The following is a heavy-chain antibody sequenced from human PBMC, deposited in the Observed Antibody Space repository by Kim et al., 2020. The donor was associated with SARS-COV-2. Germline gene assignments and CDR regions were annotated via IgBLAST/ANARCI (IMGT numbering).Heavy chain of an antibody. V-gene: IGHV3-74*01. J-gene: IGHJ4*02. D-gene: IGHD6-13*01. CDR2: LHSDGSST. CDR1: GFTFSSHW. Sequence: GGSLRLSCAASGFTFSSHWMHWVRQAPGKGLVWVSRLHSDGSSTSYADSVKGRFTISRDNAKNTLYLQMNSLRAEDTAVYYCARGSIAAGNVFDYWGQG. CDR3: ARGSIAAGNVFDY.